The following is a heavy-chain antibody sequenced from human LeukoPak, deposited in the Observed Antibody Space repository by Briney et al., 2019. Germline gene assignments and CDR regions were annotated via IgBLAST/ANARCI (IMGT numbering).Heavy chain of an antibody. CDR3: AKRTRGYSYGTLDY. J-gene: IGHJ4*02. V-gene: IGHV3-7*05. CDR1: GFTFSNFW. Sequence: GGSLRLSCVASGFTFSNFWMSWVRQAPGKGLEWVASIKQDGNEKHYVDSVKSRFTISRDNSKNTLFLQMNSLRAEDTAVYYCAKRTRGYSYGTLDYWGQGTLVTVSS. CDR2: IKQDGNEK. D-gene: IGHD5-18*01.